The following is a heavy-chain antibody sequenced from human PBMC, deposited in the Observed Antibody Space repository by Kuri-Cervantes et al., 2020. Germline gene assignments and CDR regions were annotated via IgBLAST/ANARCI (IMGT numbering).Heavy chain of an antibody. CDR1: GYTFTSYA. Sequence: ASVKVSCKASGYTFTSYAMHWVRQAPGQRLEWMGWINAGNGNTKYSQKFQGRVTITRDTSASTAYMELSSLRSEDTAVYYCARATMVRGVMVGYFDYWGQGTLVTDSS. CDR3: ARATMVRGVMVGYFDY. J-gene: IGHJ4*02. CDR2: INAGNGNT. D-gene: IGHD3-10*01. V-gene: IGHV1-3*01.